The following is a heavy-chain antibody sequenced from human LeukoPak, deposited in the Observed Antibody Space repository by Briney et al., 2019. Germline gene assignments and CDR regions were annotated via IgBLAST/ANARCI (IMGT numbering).Heavy chain of an antibody. D-gene: IGHD3-10*01. CDR3: ARLLWFGETHFDY. CDR2: INPNSGGT. J-gene: IGHJ4*02. Sequence: GASVKVSCKASGYTFTGYYMHWVRQAPGQGLEWMVWINPNSGGTNYAQKFQGRVTMTRDTSISTAYMELSRLRSDDTAVYYCARLLWFGETHFDYWGQGTLVTVSS. V-gene: IGHV1-2*02. CDR1: GYTFTGYY.